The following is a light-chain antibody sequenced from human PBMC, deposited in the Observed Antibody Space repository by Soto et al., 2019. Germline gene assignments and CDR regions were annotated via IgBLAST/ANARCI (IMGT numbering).Light chain of an antibody. CDR2: DVT. Sequence: QSALTQPRSVSGSPGQSVTISCTGTSSDVGGYNFVSWYQHHPGKAPKLMIYDVTKRPSGVPDRFSGSKSGNTASLTISGLKTEDEADYYCQSYDTSNHWVFGGGTKLTVL. V-gene: IGLV2-11*01. J-gene: IGLJ3*02. CDR1: SSDVGGYNF. CDR3: QSYDTSNHWV.